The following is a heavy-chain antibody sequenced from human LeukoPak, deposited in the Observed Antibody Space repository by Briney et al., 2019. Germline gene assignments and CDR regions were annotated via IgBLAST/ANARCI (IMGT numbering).Heavy chain of an antibody. J-gene: IGHJ4*02. CDR3: ARRSRLYKHETTGYHDS. CDR2: VFYSGTT. D-gene: IGHD3-9*01. CDR1: GDYITTTNYY. V-gene: IGHV4-39*01. Sequence: PSETLSLTCTVSGDYITTTNYYWAWIRQAPGKGLEWIASVFYSGTTYYNPSLKSRVIISMDTSRKQISLRLSSVTATDTAIYYCARRSRLYKHETTGYHDSWGQGTLVTVSS.